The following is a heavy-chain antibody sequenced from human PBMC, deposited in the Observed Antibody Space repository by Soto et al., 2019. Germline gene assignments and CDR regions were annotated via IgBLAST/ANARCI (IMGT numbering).Heavy chain of an antibody. CDR3: ASNNCGYGH. Sequence: ASVKVSCKASGYTFTGYYMHWERQASGQGLEWMGWINPNSGGTNYAQKFKGRVTMTRDTSISTADMELSRLSTDATALSQLASNNCGYGHWGQGALVTVSS. CDR2: INPNSGGT. CDR1: GYTFTGYY. D-gene: IGHD5-12*01. V-gene: IGHV1-2*02. J-gene: IGHJ4*02.